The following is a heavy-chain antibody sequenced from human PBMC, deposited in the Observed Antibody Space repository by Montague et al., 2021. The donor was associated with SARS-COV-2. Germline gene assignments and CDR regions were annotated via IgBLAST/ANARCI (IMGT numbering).Heavy chain of an antibody. D-gene: IGHD2-21*02. V-gene: IGHV4-31*03. J-gene: IGHJ2*01. CDR2: IHYSGST. CDR1: GGSISSGGYY. Sequence: TLSLTCTVSGGSISSGGYYWSWIRQHSGKGLEWIGYIHYSGSTYYNLSLKSRVTISVDTSKNQFSLKLSSVTASDTAVYYCARVHIWVGTGMRYLALWGRGTLVTVTS. CDR3: ARVHIWVGTGMRYLAL.